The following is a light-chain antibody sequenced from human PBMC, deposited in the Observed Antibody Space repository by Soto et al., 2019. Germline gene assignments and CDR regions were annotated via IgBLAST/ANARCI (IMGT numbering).Light chain of an antibody. Sequence: QAVVTQPPSVSGAPGQRVTISCTGSSSNIGAGYDVHWYQQLPGRAPKLLIYGNTNRPSGVPDRFSGSKSGTSASLAITGLQAEDEADYYCLSFDSSLSVVFGGGTKVTV. CDR2: GNT. V-gene: IGLV1-40*01. J-gene: IGLJ2*01. CDR1: SSNIGAGYD. CDR3: LSFDSSLSVV.